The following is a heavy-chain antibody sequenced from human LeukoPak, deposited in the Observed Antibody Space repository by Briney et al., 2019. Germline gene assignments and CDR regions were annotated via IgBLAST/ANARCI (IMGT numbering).Heavy chain of an antibody. CDR1: GFTVTTLA. V-gene: IGHV3-23*01. Sequence: PGGSLRLSCAASGFTVTTLAMTWIRQAPGKGLEWASVIGESDGRTYYADSVKGRFTISRDESKNMLYLQMNSLRAEDTAVYYCAKGPTDSCWEKLHDWGQGTLVTVSS. D-gene: IGHD1-26*01. CDR2: IGESDGRT. J-gene: IGHJ4*02. CDR3: AKGPTDSCWEKLHD.